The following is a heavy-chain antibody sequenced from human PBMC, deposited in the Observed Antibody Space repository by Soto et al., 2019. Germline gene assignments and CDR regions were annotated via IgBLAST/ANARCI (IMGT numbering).Heavy chain of an antibody. D-gene: IGHD1-1*01. CDR1: GFTFSSYA. V-gene: IGHV3-30-3*01. CDR2: ISYDGSNK. J-gene: IGHJ3*02. Sequence: GGSLRLSCAASGFTFSSYAMHWVRQAPGKGLEWVAVISYDGSNKYYADSVKGRFTISRDNSKNTLYLQMNSLRAEDTAVYYCARGSPTAYAFDIWGQGTRVTVSS. CDR3: ARGSPTAYAFDI.